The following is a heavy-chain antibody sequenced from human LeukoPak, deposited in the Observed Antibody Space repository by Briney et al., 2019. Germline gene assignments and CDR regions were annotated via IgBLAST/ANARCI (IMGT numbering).Heavy chain of an antibody. CDR2: IKSKTDSGTT. Sequence: PGGSLRLSCAASGFTFSNAWMSWVRQAPGKGLEWVGRIKSKTDSGTTDYAAPVKGRFTISRDDSKNTLYLQVNSLKTEDTAVYHCTTGHYFDYWGQGTLVTVSS. V-gene: IGHV3-15*01. CDR1: GFTFSNAW. J-gene: IGHJ4*02. CDR3: TTGHYFDY.